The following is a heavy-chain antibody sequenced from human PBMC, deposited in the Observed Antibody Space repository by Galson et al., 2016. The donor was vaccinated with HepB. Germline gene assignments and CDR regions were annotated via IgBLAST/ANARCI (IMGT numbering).Heavy chain of an antibody. CDR2: TSYDGILK. CDR1: GFTFSRFP. V-gene: IGHV3-30*04. J-gene: IGHJ4*02. D-gene: IGHD5-18*01. Sequence: SLRLSCAASGFTFSRFPMHWVRQAPGKGLEWVATTSYDGILKYYGDSVKGRFSISKDNSKDTLYLQMNSLRPDDTAVYCATVDTTMSRGGLDWGQGTLVTVSS. CDR3: ATVDTTMSRGGLD.